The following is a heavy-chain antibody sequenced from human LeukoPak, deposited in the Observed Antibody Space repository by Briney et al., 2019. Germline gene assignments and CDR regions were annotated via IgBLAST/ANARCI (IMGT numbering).Heavy chain of an antibody. CDR3: AKPLSGGVIHSEYCSGGSCYYYGMDV. D-gene: IGHD2-15*01. Sequence: GGSLRLSCAASGFTFSSYAMSWVRQAPVKGLEWVSAISGSGGSTYYADSVKGRFTISRDNSKNTLYLQMNSLRAEDTAVYYCAKPLSGGVIHSEYCSGGSCYYYGMDVWGQGTTVTVSS. V-gene: IGHV3-23*01. CDR2: ISGSGGST. J-gene: IGHJ6*02. CDR1: GFTFSSYA.